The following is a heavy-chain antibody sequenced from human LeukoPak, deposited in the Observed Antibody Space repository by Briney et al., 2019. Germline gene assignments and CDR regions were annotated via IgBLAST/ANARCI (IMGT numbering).Heavy chain of an antibody. CDR1: RFSFSRYA. CDR3: AKASYSTGWDYGMDV. V-gene: IGHV3-23*01. D-gene: IGHD6-19*01. Sequence: GGSLRLSCAASRFSFSRYAMSWVRQAPGKGLEWVSAISGSGGSTYYVDSVKGRFTISRDNSKNTLYLQMNSLRAEDTAVYYCAKASYSTGWDYGMDVWGQGTLSPSP. CDR2: ISGSGGST. J-gene: IGHJ6*02.